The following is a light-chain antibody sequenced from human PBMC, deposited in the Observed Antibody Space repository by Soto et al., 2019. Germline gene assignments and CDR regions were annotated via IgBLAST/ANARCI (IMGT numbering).Light chain of an antibody. CDR1: QSVDSSY. V-gene: IGKV3-20*01. CDR3: KQYGASFLT. Sequence: DIVLTQSPGTLSLSPGERATLFGRASQSVDSSYLAWYQQKPGQAPRLLIYAASSRAAGVPDRFGGSGSGTDFTLTISRLEPEDFAVYYCKQYGASFLTFGQGTRLEI. CDR2: AAS. J-gene: IGKJ5*01.